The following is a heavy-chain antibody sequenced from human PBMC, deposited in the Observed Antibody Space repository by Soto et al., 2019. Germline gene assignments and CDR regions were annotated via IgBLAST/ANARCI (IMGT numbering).Heavy chain of an antibody. J-gene: IGHJ4*02. CDR2: ISSSATTI. Sequence: QVQLVESGGGLVKPGGSLRLSCVASGLAFSDHYMTWIRQAPGKGLEWISYISSSATTIFYAESVRGRFSISRDNAKNSLFLQMNSLRVDDTAVYYCARVGDLAYKDWGQGTRVTVSS. CDR1: GLAFSDHY. D-gene: IGHD3-16*01. CDR3: ARVGDLAYKD. V-gene: IGHV3-11*01.